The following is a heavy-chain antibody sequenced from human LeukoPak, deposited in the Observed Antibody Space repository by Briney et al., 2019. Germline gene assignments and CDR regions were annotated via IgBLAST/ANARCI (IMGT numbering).Heavy chain of an antibody. Sequence: GASVKVSCKASGYTFTDYYLHWVRQAPGQGLEWMGWINPNSGGTNFAQKFQGRVTMTRDTSISPAYMQLSRLTSDDTAVYYCARFIFGGNPFDYWGQGTLVTVSS. V-gene: IGHV1-2*02. CDR3: ARFIFGGNPFDY. J-gene: IGHJ4*02. D-gene: IGHD4-23*01. CDR1: GYTFTDYY. CDR2: INPNSGGT.